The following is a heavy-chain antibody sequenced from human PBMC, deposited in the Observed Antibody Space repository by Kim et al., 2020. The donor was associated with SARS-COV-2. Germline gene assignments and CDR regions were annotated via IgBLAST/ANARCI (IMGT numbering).Heavy chain of an antibody. CDR1: GFTLSNYW. V-gene: IGHV3-74*01. CDR3: TRVIVGAAGLFDC. J-gene: IGHJ4*02. CDR2: ISNDGSSI. D-gene: IGHD1-26*01. Sequence: GVLRLSCAASGFTLSNYWMHWVRQVPGKGLVWVSRISNDGSSINYADSVKGRFTISRDNAKNTLYLQMNSLRAEDTAVYYCTRVIVGAAGLFDCWGQGTLVTVSS.